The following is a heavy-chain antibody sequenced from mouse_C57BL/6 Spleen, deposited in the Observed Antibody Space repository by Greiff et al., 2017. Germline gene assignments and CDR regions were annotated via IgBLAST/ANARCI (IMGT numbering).Heavy chain of an antibody. V-gene: IGHV14-3*01. CDR3: AGDYRFLFGY. D-gene: IGHD2-14*01. J-gene: IGHJ3*01. CDR1: GFNIKNYY. CDR2: IDPANGNT. Sequence: VQLQQSVAELVRPGASVKLSCTASGFNIKNYYMHWVKQRPEQGLEWIGRIDPANGNTKYAPKFQGKATITADTSSNTAYLQLNSLTSEDTAIYYCAGDYRFLFGYWGQGTLVTVSA.